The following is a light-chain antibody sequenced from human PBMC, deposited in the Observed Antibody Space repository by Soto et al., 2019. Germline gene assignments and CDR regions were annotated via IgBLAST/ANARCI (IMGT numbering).Light chain of an antibody. CDR1: QSVSSY. CDR3: QQCGSSPWT. J-gene: IGKJ1*01. Sequence: EIVLTQSPVTLSLSPGERATLSCRASQSVSSYLAWYQQKPGQAPRLLIYDASNRATGIPARFSGSGSGTDFTLTISSLEPEDFAVYYCQQCGSSPWTFGQGTKVDIK. CDR2: DAS. V-gene: IGKV3-11*01.